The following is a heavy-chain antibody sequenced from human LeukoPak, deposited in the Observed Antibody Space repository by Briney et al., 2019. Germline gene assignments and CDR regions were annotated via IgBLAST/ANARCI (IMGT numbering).Heavy chain of an antibody. D-gene: IGHD6-19*01. CDR2: ISAYNGNT. Sequence: ASVKVSCKASGYTFTSYGISWVRQAPGHGLEWMGWISAYNGNTNYAQKLQGRVTMTTDTSTSTAYMELRSLRSDDTAVYYCARGIAVAGRWVGMDVWGQGTTVTVSS. V-gene: IGHV1-18*01. CDR3: ARGIAVAGRWVGMDV. CDR1: GYTFTSYG. J-gene: IGHJ6*02.